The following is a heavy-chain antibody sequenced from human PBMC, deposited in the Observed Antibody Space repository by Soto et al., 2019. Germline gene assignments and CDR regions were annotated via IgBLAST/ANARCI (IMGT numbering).Heavy chain of an antibody. CDR3: AHRVLRTVFGLVTTTAIYFDF. CDR2: SYWDDDK. Sequence: QITLNESGPTQVKPRQTLTLTCTFSGFSLTTSGVGVGWIRQSPGKAPEWLALSYWDDDKRYSPSLKSILTITKDTSKNQVVLTMADLDPADTATYYCAHRVLRTVFGLVTTTAIYFDFWGQGTPVAVSS. CDR1: GFSLTTSGVG. V-gene: IGHV2-5*02. D-gene: IGHD3-3*01. J-gene: IGHJ4*02.